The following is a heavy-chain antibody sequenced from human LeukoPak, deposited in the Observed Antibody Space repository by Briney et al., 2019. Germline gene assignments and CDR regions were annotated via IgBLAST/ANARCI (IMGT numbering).Heavy chain of an antibody. J-gene: IGHJ4*02. D-gene: IGHD1-26*01. V-gene: IGHV1-46*01. CDR3: ARDVGGVGATHPFFDY. CDR2: IGGST. Sequence: ASVKVSCKASGYTFSNYYIHWVRQAPGQGLEWMGIIGGSTNYAQKFQGRVTMTRDTSTSTVYMELSSLRSEDTAVYYCARDVGGVGATHPFFDYWGQGTLVTVSS. CDR1: GYTFSNYY.